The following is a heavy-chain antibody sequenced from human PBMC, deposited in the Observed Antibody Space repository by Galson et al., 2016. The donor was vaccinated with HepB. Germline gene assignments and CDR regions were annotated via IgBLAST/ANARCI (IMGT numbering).Heavy chain of an antibody. D-gene: IGHD3-22*01. CDR2: INLSADSS. J-gene: IGHJ4*02. CDR1: GYSFTTYF. V-gene: IGHV1-46*03. Sequence: SVKVSCKASGYSFTTYFLHWVRQAPGQGLEWMAMINLSADSSTYAPKFPGLVTVTRDTSTSTAYMELTSLTSEDTAVYYCARALTPRTYYDSSGSYCLAYWGQGSLVTVSS. CDR3: ARALTPRTYYDSSGSYCLAY.